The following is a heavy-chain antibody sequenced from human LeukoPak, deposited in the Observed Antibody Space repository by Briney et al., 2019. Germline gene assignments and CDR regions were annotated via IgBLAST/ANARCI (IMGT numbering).Heavy chain of an antibody. V-gene: IGHV3-7*01. Sequence: PGGSLRLSCAASGFTFKKYWMNWVRQVPGKGLECLANIKEDGSETYYVDSVKGRFTISRDNAKNSLYLQMNNLRAEDTAMYYCAREFNSFLFDCSGGQCLFMSWGQGVLVTVSS. CDR3: AREFNSFLFDCSGGQCLFMS. J-gene: IGHJ4*02. CDR1: GFTFKKYW. CDR2: IKEDGSET. D-gene: IGHD2-15*01.